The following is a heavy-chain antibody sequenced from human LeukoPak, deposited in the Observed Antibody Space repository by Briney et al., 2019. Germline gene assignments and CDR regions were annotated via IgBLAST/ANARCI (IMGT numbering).Heavy chain of an antibody. CDR3: ARGKVWWLRSLYDGYYYMDV. CDR2: INHSGST. J-gene: IGHJ6*03. CDR1: GGSFSGYY. Sequence: KPSETLSLTCAVYGGSFSGYYWSWIRQPPGKGLEWIGEINHSGSTNYNPSLKSRVTISVDTSKNQFSLKLSSVTAADTAVYYCARGKVWWLRSLYDGYYYMDVWGKGTTVTVSS. V-gene: IGHV4-34*01. D-gene: IGHD5-12*01.